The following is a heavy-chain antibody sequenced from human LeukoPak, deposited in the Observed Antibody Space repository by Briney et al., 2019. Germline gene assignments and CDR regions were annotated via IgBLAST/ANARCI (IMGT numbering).Heavy chain of an antibody. CDR3: ARAPGRYDMRNFDY. J-gene: IGHJ4*02. Sequence: SETLSLTCAVYGGSFSGYYWSWIRQPPGKGLEWIGEINHSGSTNYNPSLKSRVTISVDTSKNQFSLKLSSVTAADTAVYYCARAPGRYDMRNFDYWGQGTLVTVSS. CDR2: INHSGST. V-gene: IGHV4-34*01. D-gene: IGHD3-9*01. CDR1: GGSFSGYY.